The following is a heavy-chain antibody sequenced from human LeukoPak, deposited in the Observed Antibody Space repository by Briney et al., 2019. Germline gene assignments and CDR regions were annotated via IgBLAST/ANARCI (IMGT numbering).Heavy chain of an antibody. D-gene: IGHD3-3*01. Sequence: SETLSLTCTVSGGSISSYYWSWIRQPAGKGLEWIGRIYTSGSTNYNPSLKSRVTMSVDTSKNQFSLKLSSVTAADTAVYYCARGEEGYYDFWSGRVGPYYMDVWGKGTTVTVSS. V-gene: IGHV4-4*07. J-gene: IGHJ6*03. CDR3: ARGEEGYYDFWSGRVGPYYMDV. CDR2: IYTSGST. CDR1: GGSISSYY.